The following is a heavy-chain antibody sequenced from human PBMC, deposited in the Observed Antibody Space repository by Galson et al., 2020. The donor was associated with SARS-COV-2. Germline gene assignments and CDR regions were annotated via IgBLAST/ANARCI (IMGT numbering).Heavy chain of an antibody. V-gene: IGHV1-18*01. D-gene: IGHD1-7*01. Sequence: ASVKVSCKASGYTFNSYGITWVRQAPGQGLEWMVWIIAYNGNTNYAQKLQGRVTMTTDTSTSTTYMELRSLRSDDTAVYYCARSITTTTGWFDPWGQGTLVTVSS. CDR2: IIAYNGNT. CDR3: ARSITTTTGWFDP. CDR1: GYTFNSYG. J-gene: IGHJ5*02.